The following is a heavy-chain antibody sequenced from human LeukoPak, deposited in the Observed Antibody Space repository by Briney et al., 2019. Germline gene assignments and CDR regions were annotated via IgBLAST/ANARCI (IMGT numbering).Heavy chain of an antibody. Sequence: GASVKVSCKASGYTFIDYYIHWVRQAPGQGLEWMGWINPNSGGTNYAQKFQGRVTMTRDTSISTAYMELSSLTSDDTAVYYRARGSYLQGLDYGGQGTLVTVSS. D-gene: IGHD2-15*01. CDR1: GYTFIDYY. V-gene: IGHV1-2*02. J-gene: IGHJ4*02. CDR3: ARGSYLQGLDY. CDR2: INPNSGGT.